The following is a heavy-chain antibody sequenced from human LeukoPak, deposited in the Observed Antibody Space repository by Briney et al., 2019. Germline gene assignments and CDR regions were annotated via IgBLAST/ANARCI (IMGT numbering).Heavy chain of an antibody. CDR1: GYTFTGYY. D-gene: IGHD5-12*01. Sequence: ASVKVSCKASGYTFTGYYMHWVREAPGQGLEWMGWINPNSGGTNYAQKFQGRVTMTRDTSISTAYMELSRMRSDDTAVYYCARDGATRDYFDYWGQGTLVTVSS. V-gene: IGHV1-2*02. J-gene: IGHJ4*02. CDR2: INPNSGGT. CDR3: ARDGATRDYFDY.